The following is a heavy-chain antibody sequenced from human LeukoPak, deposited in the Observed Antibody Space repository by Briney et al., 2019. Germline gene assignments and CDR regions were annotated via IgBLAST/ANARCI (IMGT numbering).Heavy chain of an antibody. D-gene: IGHD1-1*01. V-gene: IGHV4-4*07. CDR1: GGSISSYY. J-gene: IGHJ4*02. Sequence: SETLSLTCSVSGGSISSYYWSWIRQPAGKRLEWIGRIYTSGSSNYNPSLESRVTMSVDTSKSQISLKLTSVTAADTAVYYCARGQSGERRYFDYWGQGTLVTVSS. CDR2: IYTSGSS. CDR3: ARGQSGERRYFDY.